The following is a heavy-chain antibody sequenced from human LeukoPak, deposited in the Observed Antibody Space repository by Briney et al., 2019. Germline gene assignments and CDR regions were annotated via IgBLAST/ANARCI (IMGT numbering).Heavy chain of an antibody. CDR3: AGARYSSGWYLMGCFDY. D-gene: IGHD6-19*01. Sequence: GGSLRLSCAASGFTFSSYAMSWVRQAPGKGLEWVSAISGSGGSTYYADSVKGRFTISRDNSKNTLYLQMNSLRAEDTAVYYCAGARYSSGWYLMGCFDYWGQGTLVTVSS. CDR2: ISGSGGST. J-gene: IGHJ4*02. CDR1: GFTFSSYA. V-gene: IGHV3-23*01.